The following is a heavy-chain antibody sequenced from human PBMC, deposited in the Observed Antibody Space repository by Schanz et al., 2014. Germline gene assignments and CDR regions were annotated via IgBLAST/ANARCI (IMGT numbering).Heavy chain of an antibody. Sequence: QLLESGGGLVQPGGSLRLSCAASGFTFSDYYMTWIRQAPGKGLEWVSYISSSGSYTNYADSVKGRFTISRDNAKNSLYLQMNSLRVEDTAVYYCARDLISSGWYGWGQGTLVTVSS. CDR1: GFTFSDYY. CDR2: ISSSGSYT. CDR3: ARDLISSGWYG. J-gene: IGHJ4*02. V-gene: IGHV3-11*05. D-gene: IGHD6-19*01.